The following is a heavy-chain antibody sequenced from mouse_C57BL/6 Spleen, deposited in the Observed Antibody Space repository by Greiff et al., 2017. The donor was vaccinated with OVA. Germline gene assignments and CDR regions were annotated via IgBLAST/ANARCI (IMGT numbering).Heavy chain of an antibody. CDR2: INPGSGGT. J-gene: IGHJ2*01. CDR3: ARSHYYGSSRFDY. D-gene: IGHD1-1*01. V-gene: IGHV1-54*01. CDR1: GYAFTNYL. Sequence: QVQLQQSGAELVRPGTSVKVSCKAPGYAFTNYLIEWVKQRPGQGLEWIGVINPGSGGTNYNEKFKGKATLTADKSSSTAYMQLSSLTSEDSAVYFCARSHYYGSSRFDYWGQGTTLTVSS.